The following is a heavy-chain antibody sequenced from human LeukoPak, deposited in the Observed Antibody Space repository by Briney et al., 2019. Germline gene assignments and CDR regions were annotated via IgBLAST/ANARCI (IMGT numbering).Heavy chain of an antibody. CDR1: GGSISSYY. CDR3: ARHGALYSRSWHNWFDP. J-gene: IGHJ5*02. CDR2: IYYSGST. V-gene: IGHV4-59*08. Sequence: PSETLSLTCTVSGGSISSYYWSWIRQPPGKGLEWIGYIYYSGSTNYNPSLKSRVTISVDTSKNQFSLKLSSVTAADTAVYYCARHGALYSRSWHNWFDPWGQGTLVTVSS. D-gene: IGHD6-13*01.